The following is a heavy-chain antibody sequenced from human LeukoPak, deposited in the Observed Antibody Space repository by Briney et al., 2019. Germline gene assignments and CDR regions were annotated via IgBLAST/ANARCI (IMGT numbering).Heavy chain of an antibody. D-gene: IGHD6-13*01. Sequence: PGESLRISCKGSGYSFTNYWIIWVRQMPGKGLEWMGKIDPSDSYTNYSPSFQGHVTLSADKSISTAYLQRSSLKASDTAMYYCARLIAAPTFDYWGQGTLVTVSS. CDR1: GYSFTNYW. J-gene: IGHJ4*02. CDR2: IDPSDSYT. CDR3: ARLIAAPTFDY. V-gene: IGHV5-10-1*01.